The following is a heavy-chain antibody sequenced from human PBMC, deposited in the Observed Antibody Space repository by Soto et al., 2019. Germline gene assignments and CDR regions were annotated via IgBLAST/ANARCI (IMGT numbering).Heavy chain of an antibody. J-gene: IGHJ6*02. Sequence: QVQLVQSGAAVKKPGSSVKVSCKASGGTFSSYTISWVRQAPGQGLEGMGRIIPILGIANYAQKFQGRVTITADKSTSTAYMELSSLRSEDTAVYYCARGYTGPFWYYGMDVWGQGTTVTVSS. CDR2: IIPILGIA. CDR3: ARGYTGPFWYYGMDV. D-gene: IGHD1-1*01. CDR1: GGTFSSYT. V-gene: IGHV1-69*02.